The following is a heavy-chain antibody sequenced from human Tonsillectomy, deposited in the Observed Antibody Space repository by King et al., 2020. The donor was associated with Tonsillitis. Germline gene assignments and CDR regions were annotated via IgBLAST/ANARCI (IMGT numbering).Heavy chain of an antibody. Sequence: QLQESGPGLVKPSETLSLTCTVSGCSISSYYWSWIRQPPGKGLEWIGYIYYSGSTKYNPSLKSRVTISVDTSKNQFSLKLSSVTATDTAVYYCARVNRPPPAIAAAGGLFDPWGQGTLVTVSS. CDR3: ARVNRPPPAIAAAGGLFDP. V-gene: IGHV4-59*01. CDR2: IYYSGST. CDR1: GCSISSYY. J-gene: IGHJ5*02. D-gene: IGHD6-13*01.